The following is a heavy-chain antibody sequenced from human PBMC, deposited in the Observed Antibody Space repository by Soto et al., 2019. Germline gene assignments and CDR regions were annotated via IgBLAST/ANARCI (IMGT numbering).Heavy chain of an antibody. CDR2: IIPIFGTA. J-gene: IGHJ6*02. Sequence: QVQLVQSGAEVKKPGSSVKVSCKASGGTFSSYAISWVRQAPGQGLEWLGGIIPIFGTANYAQKFQGRVTITADESTSTAYMELGSLRSEDTAVYYCAGGVAATRKYYYYGMDVWGQGPTVTVSS. V-gene: IGHV1-69*01. CDR1: GGTFSSYA. D-gene: IGHD2-15*01. CDR3: AGGVAATRKYYYYGMDV.